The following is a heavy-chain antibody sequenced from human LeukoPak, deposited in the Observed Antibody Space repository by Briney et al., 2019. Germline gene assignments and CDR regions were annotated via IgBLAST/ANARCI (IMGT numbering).Heavy chain of an antibody. CDR2: IKQDASDK. Sequence: GGSLRLSCAASRFTFSYYWMTWVRQAPGKGVEWVANIKQDASDKHYADSVKGRFTIPRDNAKNSLYLQMNSLRVEDTAVYYCLGGVAADYWGRGTLVTVSS. V-gene: IGHV3-7*01. CDR3: LGGVAADY. D-gene: IGHD3-16*01. CDR1: RFTFSYYW. J-gene: IGHJ4*02.